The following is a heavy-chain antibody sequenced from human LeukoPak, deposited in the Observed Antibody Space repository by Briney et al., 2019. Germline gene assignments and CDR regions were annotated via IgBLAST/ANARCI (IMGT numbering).Heavy chain of an antibody. CDR2: INPNSGGT. D-gene: IGHD3-22*01. CDR1: GYTFTGYY. CDR3: ARGAYYYDISGYCDY. J-gene: IGHJ4*02. V-gene: IGHV1-2*02. Sequence: GASVTVSCKASGYTFTGYYLHWVRQAPGQGLEWMAWINPNSGGTNYAQKFQGRVTMTRDTSISTAYMELSRLRSDDTAVYFCARGAYYYDISGYCDYWGQGTLVTVSS.